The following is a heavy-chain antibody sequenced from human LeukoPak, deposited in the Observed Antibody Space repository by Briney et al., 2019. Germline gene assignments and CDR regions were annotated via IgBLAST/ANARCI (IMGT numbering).Heavy chain of an antibody. Sequence: PGGSLRLSCAASGFTFSSYAMSWVRQAPGKGLEWVSAISGSGGSTYYADSVKGRFAISRDNSKNTLYLQMNSLRAEDTAVYYCAKAPHYYGSGTHFDYWGQGTLVTVSS. D-gene: IGHD3-10*01. CDR3: AKAPHYYGSGTHFDY. CDR1: GFTFSSYA. V-gene: IGHV3-23*01. J-gene: IGHJ4*02. CDR2: ISGSGGST.